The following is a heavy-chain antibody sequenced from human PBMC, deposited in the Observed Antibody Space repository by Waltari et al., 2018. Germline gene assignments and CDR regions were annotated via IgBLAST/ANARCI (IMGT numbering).Heavy chain of an antibody. D-gene: IGHD3-22*01. Sequence: QVQLQESGPGLVKPSETLSLTCTVSGGSISSYYWSWIRQPRGTGLEWIGYIYYSGSTNYHPSLRRRVTISVDASKSQFSRRLSSVTAADTAVYYCARADYFADDSSPFDYWGQGTLVTVSS. CDR2: IYYSGST. V-gene: IGHV4-59*01. CDR1: GGSISSYY. CDR3: ARADYFADDSSPFDY. J-gene: IGHJ4*02.